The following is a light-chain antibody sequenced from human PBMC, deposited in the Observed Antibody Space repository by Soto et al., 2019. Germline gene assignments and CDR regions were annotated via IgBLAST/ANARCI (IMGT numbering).Light chain of an antibody. V-gene: IGLV2-8*01. CDR2: EVT. CDR1: SSDVGGYNY. J-gene: IGLJ1*01. CDR3: SSYAGSNTDYV. Sequence: QSALTQPPSASGSPGQSVTISCTGTSSDVGGYNYVSWYQQHPGKVPKLMIYEVTKRPSGVPDRFSGSKSVNTASLTVSGLQAEDEADYYCSSYAGSNTDYVFGTGTKVTVL.